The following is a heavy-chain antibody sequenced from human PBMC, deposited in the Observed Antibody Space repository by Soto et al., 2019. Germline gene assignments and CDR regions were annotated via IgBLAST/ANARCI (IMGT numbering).Heavy chain of an antibody. CDR3: ATGYCSGGSCYFGGYYFDY. J-gene: IGHJ4*02. CDR2: ISSSSSYI. V-gene: IGHV3-21*01. CDR1: GFTFSSYS. D-gene: IGHD2-15*01. Sequence: GGSLRLSCAASGFTFSSYSMNWVRQAPGKGLEWVSSISSSSSYIYYADSVKGRFTISRDNAKNSLYLQMNSLRAEDTAVYYCATGYCSGGSCYFGGYYFDYWGQGTLVTVSS.